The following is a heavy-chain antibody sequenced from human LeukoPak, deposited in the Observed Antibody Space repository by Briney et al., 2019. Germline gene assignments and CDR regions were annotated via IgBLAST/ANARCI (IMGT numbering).Heavy chain of an antibody. Sequence: PSETLSLTCTVSGGSISSYYWSWVRQPPGKGLEWIGHIYYTGSTNYNPSLKSRVTTSVDTSKKQFFLKLSSLTAADTAVYYCARHDRNGGRYYDLDYWGQGTPVTVSS. CDR1: GGSISSYY. CDR2: IYYTGST. D-gene: IGHD1-26*01. CDR3: ARHDRNGGRYYDLDY. V-gene: IGHV4-59*08. J-gene: IGHJ4*02.